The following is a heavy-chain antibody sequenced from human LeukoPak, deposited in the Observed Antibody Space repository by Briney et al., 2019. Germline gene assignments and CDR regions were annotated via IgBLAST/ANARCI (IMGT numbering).Heavy chain of an antibody. CDR3: AKYGEQQLAPLSAFDI. J-gene: IGHJ3*02. CDR1: GFTFSSYE. V-gene: IGHV3-48*03. Sequence: GGSLRLSCAASGFTFSSYEMNWVRKAPGKGLEWVSYISCSGSTIYYADSVKGRFTISRDNAKNSLYLQMNSLRAEDTAVYYCAKYGEQQLAPLSAFDIWGQGTMVTVSS. D-gene: IGHD6-13*01. CDR2: ISCSGSTI.